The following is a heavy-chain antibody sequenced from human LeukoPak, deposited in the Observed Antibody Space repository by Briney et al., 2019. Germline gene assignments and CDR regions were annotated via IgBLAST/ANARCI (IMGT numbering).Heavy chain of an antibody. CDR2: IKQDGSEK. CDR3: TRGGYRSSWFWED. D-gene: IGHD6-13*01. Sequence: PGGSLRLSCAASGFTFSAIWMTWVRQAPGKGPEWVATIKQDGSEKYYVDSVKGRFTISRDNAKNSVDMQMNSLRAEDTAIYYCTRGGYRSSWFWEDWGQGILVTVSS. V-gene: IGHV3-7*01. J-gene: IGHJ4*02. CDR1: GFTFSAIW.